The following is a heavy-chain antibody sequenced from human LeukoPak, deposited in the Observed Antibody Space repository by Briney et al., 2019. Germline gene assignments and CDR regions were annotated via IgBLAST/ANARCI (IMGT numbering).Heavy chain of an antibody. J-gene: IGHJ3*02. V-gene: IGHV1-18*01. CDR2: ISAYNGDT. Sequence: GASVKVSCKASGYTFTSYGISWVRQAPGQGLEWMGWISAYNGDTNYAQKLQGRVTMTTDTSTSTAYMELRSLRSDDTAVYYCAGACSSTSCYRAFDIWGQGTMVTVSS. CDR1: GYTFTSYG. CDR3: AGACSSTSCYRAFDI. D-gene: IGHD2-2*01.